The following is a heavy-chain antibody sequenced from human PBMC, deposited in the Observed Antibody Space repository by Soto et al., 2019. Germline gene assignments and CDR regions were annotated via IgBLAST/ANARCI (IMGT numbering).Heavy chain of an antibody. J-gene: IGHJ4*02. CDR2: IYHSWST. D-gene: IGHD2-21*01. CDR3: ARAIRRRVMEY. CDR1: VGSISSGGYS. Sequence: SETLSLACAVSVGSISSGGYSLSWIRQPPGKGLEWIGYIYHSWSTYYNPSLKSRVTISVDRSKNQFSLKLSSVTAADTAVYYCARAIRRRVMEYWGQGTMVTVSS. V-gene: IGHV4-30-2*01.